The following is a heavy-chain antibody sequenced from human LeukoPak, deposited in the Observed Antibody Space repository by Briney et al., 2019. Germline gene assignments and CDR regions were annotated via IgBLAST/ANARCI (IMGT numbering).Heavy chain of an antibody. D-gene: IGHD3-22*01. CDR3: ARGIDYYDSSGPYY. CDR2: INTNTGNP. J-gene: IGHJ4*02. V-gene: IGHV7-4-1*02. CDR1: GYTFTSYA. Sequence: ASVKVSCKASGYTFTSYAMNWVRQAPGQGLEWMGWINTNTGNPTYAQGFTGRFVFSLDTSVSTAYLQISSLKAEDTAVYYRARGIDYYDSSGPYYWGQGTLVTVSS.